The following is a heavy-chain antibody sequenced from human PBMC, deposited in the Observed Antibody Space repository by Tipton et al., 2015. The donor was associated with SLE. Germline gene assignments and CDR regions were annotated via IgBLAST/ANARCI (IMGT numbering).Heavy chain of an antibody. V-gene: IGHV3-9*01. CDR2: ISWNSGSI. D-gene: IGHD6-19*01. CDR1: GFTFDDYA. CDR3: AKDMEVAGPEDY. Sequence: SLRLSRAASGFTFDDYAMHWVRQAPGKGLEWVSGISWNSGSIGYADSVKGRFTISRDNAKNSLYLQMNSLRAEDTALYYCAKDMEVAGPEDYWGQGTLVTVSS. J-gene: IGHJ4*02.